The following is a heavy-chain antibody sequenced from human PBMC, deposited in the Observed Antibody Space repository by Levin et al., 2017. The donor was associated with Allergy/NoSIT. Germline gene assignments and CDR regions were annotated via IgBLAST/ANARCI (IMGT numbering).Heavy chain of an antibody. Sequence: SETLSLTCTVSGGSISSTGYYCGWIRQPPGKGLEWIGSIYYSGSTYYNPSLNSRVTISVDTSNNQFSLKLSSVTAADTAVYYCARVATVGNMQSWGQGTLVTVSA. CDR2: IYYSGST. D-gene: IGHD5-12*01. V-gene: IGHV4-39*01. CDR3: ARVATVGNMQS. CDR1: GGSISSTGYY. J-gene: IGHJ5*02.